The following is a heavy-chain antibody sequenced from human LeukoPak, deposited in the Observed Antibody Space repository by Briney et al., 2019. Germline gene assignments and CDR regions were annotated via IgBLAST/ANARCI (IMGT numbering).Heavy chain of an antibody. Sequence: SETLSLTCTVSGGSISSYYWSWIRQPPGKGLEWIGYIYTSGSTNYNPSLKSRVTISVDTSKNQFSLKLSSVTAADTAVYYYARLGYSSSWPRAFDIWGQGTMVTVSS. CDR2: IYTSGST. J-gene: IGHJ3*02. D-gene: IGHD6-13*01. CDR1: GGSISSYY. V-gene: IGHV4-4*09. CDR3: ARLGYSSSWPRAFDI.